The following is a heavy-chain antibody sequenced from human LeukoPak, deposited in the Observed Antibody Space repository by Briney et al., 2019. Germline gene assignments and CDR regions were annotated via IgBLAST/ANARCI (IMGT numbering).Heavy chain of an antibody. J-gene: IGHJ6*03. CDR3: ARAERDYYYYMDV. CDR2: IYYSGNT. CDR1: GGSISSSSFY. Sequence: RTSETLSLACSVSGGSISSSSFYWGWIRQPPGKGLEWIGTIYYSGNTFYHPSLKSRVTISVDTSKNQFSLKLSSVTAADTAVYYCARAERDYYYYMDVWGKGTTVTVSS. D-gene: IGHD1-1*01. V-gene: IGHV4-39*07.